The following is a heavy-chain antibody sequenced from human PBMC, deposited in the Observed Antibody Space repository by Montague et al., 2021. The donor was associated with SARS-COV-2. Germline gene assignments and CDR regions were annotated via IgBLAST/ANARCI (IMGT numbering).Heavy chain of an antibody. Sequence: SLRLSCAASGFTFSSCAMSWVRQAPGKGLEWVSAISGSGGSTYYADSVKGRFTISRDNSKNTLYLQMNSLRAEDTAVYYCAMPYCSSTSCYYYYGMDVWGQGTTVTVSS. CDR1: GFTFSSCA. J-gene: IGHJ6*02. V-gene: IGHV3-23*01. CDR3: AMPYCSSTSCYYYYGMDV. CDR2: ISGSGGST. D-gene: IGHD2-2*01.